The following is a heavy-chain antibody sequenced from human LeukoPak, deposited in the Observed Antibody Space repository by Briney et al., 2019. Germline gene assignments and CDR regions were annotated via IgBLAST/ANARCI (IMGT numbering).Heavy chain of an antibody. CDR3: ASLYYHAFDI. V-gene: IGHV4-30-4*08. Sequence: SETLSLTCTVSGGSVSSDFFYWSWIRQPPGKGLEWIGYIYYSGSTYYNPSLKSRVTISVDTSKNQFSLKLSSVTAADTAVYYCASLYYHAFDIWGQGTMVTVSS. J-gene: IGHJ3*02. CDR2: IYYSGST. CDR1: GGSVSSDFFY. D-gene: IGHD3-10*01.